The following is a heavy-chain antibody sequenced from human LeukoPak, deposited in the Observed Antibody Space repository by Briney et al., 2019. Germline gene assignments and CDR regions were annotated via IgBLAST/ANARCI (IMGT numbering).Heavy chain of an antibody. CDR2: INHSGST. CDR1: GESFSGYY. Sequence: SETLSLTCAVYGESFSGYYWSWIRQPPGKGLEWIGEINHSGSTNYNPSLKSRVTISVDTSKNQFSLKLSSMTAADTAVYYCATSGGTLGPTNYFAYWGQGTLVTVSS. V-gene: IGHV4-34*01. J-gene: IGHJ4*02. CDR3: ATSGGTLGPTNYFAY. D-gene: IGHD3-16*01.